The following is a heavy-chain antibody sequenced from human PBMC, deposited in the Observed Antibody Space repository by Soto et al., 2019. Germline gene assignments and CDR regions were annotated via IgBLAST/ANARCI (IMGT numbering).Heavy chain of an antibody. J-gene: IGHJ5*02. Sequence: GGSLRLSCVASGFSFSSYTMNWVRQAPGKGLEWVSGVSGNGGNTYYADSVKGRFSISRDNSKNTLYLQLNSLRAEDTAIYYCARDRMGDSGWFDPWGQGTPVTVSS. V-gene: IGHV3-23*01. CDR2: VSGNGGNT. CDR1: GFSFSSYT. D-gene: IGHD1-26*01. CDR3: ARDRMGDSGWFDP.